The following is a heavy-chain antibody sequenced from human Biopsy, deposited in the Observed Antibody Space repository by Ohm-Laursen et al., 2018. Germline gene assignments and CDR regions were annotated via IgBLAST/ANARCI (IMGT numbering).Heavy chain of an antibody. J-gene: IGHJ4*02. CDR2: IWYDGSNK. Sequence: SLRLSCAASGFTFSIYGMHWVRQAPGKGLEWVAVIWYDGSNKYYADSVKGRFTISRDDPKNTLYLQMNSLRAEDTAVYYCAREGDDSSGYTPHYFDYWGQGTLVTVSS. V-gene: IGHV3-33*01. CDR3: AREGDDSSGYTPHYFDY. CDR1: GFTFSIYG. D-gene: IGHD3-22*01.